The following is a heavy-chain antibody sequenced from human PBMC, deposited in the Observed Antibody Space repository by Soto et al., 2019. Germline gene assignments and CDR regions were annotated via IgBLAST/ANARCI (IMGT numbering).Heavy chain of an antibody. D-gene: IGHD3-10*01. CDR3: ARARSYYGSGSYHRYFDY. V-gene: IGHV4-34*01. Sequence: SETLSLTCAVYGGSFSGYYWSWIRQPPGKGLEWIGEINHSGSTNYNPSLKSRVTISVDTSKNQFSLKLSSVTAADTAVYYCARARSYYGSGSYHRYFDYRGQGTLVTVSS. CDR2: INHSGST. J-gene: IGHJ4*02. CDR1: GGSFSGYY.